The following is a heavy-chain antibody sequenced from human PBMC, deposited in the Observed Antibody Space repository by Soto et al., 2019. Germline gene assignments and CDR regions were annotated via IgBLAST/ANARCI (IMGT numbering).Heavy chain of an antibody. J-gene: IGHJ3*02. CDR3: AKDLRPSDGNSPFDI. Sequence: EVQLVESGGGLVQPGRSLRLSCAASGFTFDDYAMHWVRQAPGKGLEWVSGISWNSGSIGYADSVKGRFTISRDNAKNSLYLQMNSLRAEDTALYYCAKDLRPSDGNSPFDIWGQGTMVTGSS. V-gene: IGHV3-9*01. CDR2: ISWNSGSI. CDR1: GFTFDDYA. D-gene: IGHD4-17*01.